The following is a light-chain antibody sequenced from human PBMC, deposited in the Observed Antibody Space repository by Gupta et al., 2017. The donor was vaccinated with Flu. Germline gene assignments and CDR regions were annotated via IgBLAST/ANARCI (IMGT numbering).Light chain of an antibody. CDR1: QSVSTK. J-gene: IGKJ4*01. Sequence: GTLSVSPGERVILSCRASQSVSTKVAWYQQKPGQAPRLLIYDASTRATGIPARFTGSGSGTEFTLLTSSLQSEDFALYYCQQYYDWPPLTFGGGTKVDVK. CDR3: QQYYDWPPLT. CDR2: DAS. V-gene: IGKV3-15*01.